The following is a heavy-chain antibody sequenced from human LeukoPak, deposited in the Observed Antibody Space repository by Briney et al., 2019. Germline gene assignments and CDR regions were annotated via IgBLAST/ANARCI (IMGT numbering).Heavy chain of an antibody. CDR3: ARDDSIVVVTEESWFDP. V-gene: IGHV7-4-1*02. CDR1: GYTFTSYA. D-gene: IGHD2-21*02. J-gene: IGHJ5*02. CDR2: INTNTGNP. Sequence: ASVTVSCTASGYTFTSYAMNWVPQARGQALEWIVWINTNTGNPTYAQCVTGRFVCSLDTSVSTAYLQISSVKAADTAVYYCARDDSIVVVTEESWFDPWGQGTLVTVSS.